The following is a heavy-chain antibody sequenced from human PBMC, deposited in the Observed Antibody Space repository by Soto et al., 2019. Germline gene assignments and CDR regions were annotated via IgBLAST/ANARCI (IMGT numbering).Heavy chain of an antibody. CDR3: AKRMITFGGVIADFDY. J-gene: IGHJ4*02. CDR2: ISGSGGST. Sequence: GGSLRLSCAASGFTFSSYAMSWVRQAPGKGLEWVSAISGSGGSTYYADSVKGRFTISRDNSKNTLYLQMNSLRAEDTALYYCAKRMITFGGVIADFDYWGQGTLVTVSS. V-gene: IGHV3-23*01. CDR1: GFTFSSYA. D-gene: IGHD3-16*02.